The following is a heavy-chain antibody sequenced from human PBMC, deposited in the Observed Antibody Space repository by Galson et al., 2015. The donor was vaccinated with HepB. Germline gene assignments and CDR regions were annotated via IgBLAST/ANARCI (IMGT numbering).Heavy chain of an antibody. V-gene: IGHV3-33*01. D-gene: IGHD4-17*01. Sequence: SLRLSCAASGFTFSSYGMHWVRQAPGKGLEWVAVIWYDGSNKYYADSVKGRFTISRDNSKNTLYLQMNSLRAEDTAVYYCARDPTYGDYTDAFDIWGQGTMVTVSS. CDR1: GFTFSSYG. J-gene: IGHJ3*02. CDR3: ARDPTYGDYTDAFDI. CDR2: IWYDGSNK.